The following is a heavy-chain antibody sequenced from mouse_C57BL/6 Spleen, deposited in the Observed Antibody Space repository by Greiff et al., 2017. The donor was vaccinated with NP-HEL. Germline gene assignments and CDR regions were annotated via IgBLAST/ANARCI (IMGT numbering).Heavy chain of an antibody. CDR3: ARCTVVATYFDY. CDR1: GYTFTDYY. Sequence: VQLKESGPVLVKPGASVKMSCKASGYTFTDYYMNWVKQSHGKSLEWIGVINPYNGGTSYNQKFKGKATLTVDKSSSTAYMELNSLTSEDSAVYYCARCTVVATYFDYWGQGTTLTVSS. CDR2: INPYNGGT. J-gene: IGHJ2*01. D-gene: IGHD1-1*01. V-gene: IGHV1-19*01.